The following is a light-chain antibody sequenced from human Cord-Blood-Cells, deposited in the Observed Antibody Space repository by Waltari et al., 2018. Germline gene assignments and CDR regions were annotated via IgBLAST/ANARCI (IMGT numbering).Light chain of an antibody. Sequence: QSALTQPRSVSGSPGQSVTISCTGTSSDVGGYNYVSWYQQHSGKATKLMIYDRSKRPSGVPARFSVAKAGGAACLTISGLQADDEADYYCCSYAGSYTLVFGGGTKLTIL. CDR3: CSYAGSYTLV. J-gene: IGLJ2*01. CDR2: DRS. CDR1: SSDVGGYNY. V-gene: IGLV2-11*01.